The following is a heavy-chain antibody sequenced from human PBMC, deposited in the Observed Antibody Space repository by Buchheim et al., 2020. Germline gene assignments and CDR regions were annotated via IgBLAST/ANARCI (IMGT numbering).Heavy chain of an antibody. D-gene: IGHD2-2*01. CDR3: ARVVAPEKRGFGY. Sequence: EVQLVESGGGLVQPGGSLRLSCAASGFTFNNYWMHWVRQAPGKGPVWVSLINNDGSSTTYADSVKGRFTVSRDNAKNTLYLQMNSLRAEDTALYYCARVVAPEKRGFGYWGQGTL. J-gene: IGHJ4*02. CDR1: GFTFNNYW. CDR2: INNDGSST. V-gene: IGHV3-74*01.